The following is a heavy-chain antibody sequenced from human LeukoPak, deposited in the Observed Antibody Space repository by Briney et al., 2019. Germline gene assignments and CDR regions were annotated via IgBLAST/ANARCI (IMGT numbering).Heavy chain of an antibody. CDR3: ARGGRRWLRFIDY. CDR2: IYYSGST. D-gene: IGHD5-12*01. CDR1: GGSISSGGYY. J-gene: IGHJ4*02. V-gene: IGHV4-31*03. Sequence: SQTLSLTCTVSGGSISSGGYYWSWIRQHPGKGLEWIGYIYYSGSTYYNPSLKSRVTISVDTSKNQFSLRLSSVTAADTAVYYCARGGRRWLRFIDYWGQGTLVTVSS.